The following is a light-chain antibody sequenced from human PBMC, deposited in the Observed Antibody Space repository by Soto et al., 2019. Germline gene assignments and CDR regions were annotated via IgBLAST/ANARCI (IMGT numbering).Light chain of an antibody. CDR2: EVT. CDR3: ASYAGNNNLVV. Sequence: QSALTQPPSASGSPGQSVTISCTGTSRDVGGYNYVSWYQQHPGKAPKLVMYEVTERPSGVPERFSGSNSGNTASLTVSGLQDEDEAEYYCASYAGNNNLVVFGGGTKLTVL. V-gene: IGLV2-8*01. J-gene: IGLJ2*01. CDR1: SRDVGGYNY.